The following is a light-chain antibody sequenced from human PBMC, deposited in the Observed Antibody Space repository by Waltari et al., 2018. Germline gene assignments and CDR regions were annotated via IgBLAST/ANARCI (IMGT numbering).Light chain of an antibody. CDR2: EVS. J-gene: IGLJ3*02. V-gene: IGLV2-8*01. CDR1: SSAIGAYNY. Sequence: QSALTQPPSASGSPGQSVTISCTGTSSAIGAYNYVSWYQQHPRQAPKLVIFEVSNRPSWVPGRVSGAKSGNTASLTVSGLQADDEGDYYCSSYTGRSWVFGGGTELTVL. CDR3: SSYTGRSWV.